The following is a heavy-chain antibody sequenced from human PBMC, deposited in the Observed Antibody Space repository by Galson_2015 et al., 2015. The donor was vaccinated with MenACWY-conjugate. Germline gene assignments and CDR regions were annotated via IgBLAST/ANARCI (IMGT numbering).Heavy chain of an antibody. CDR3: ARDGGLANPFDY. J-gene: IGHJ4*02. V-gene: IGHV3-33*01. CDR1: GFTFSSYG. Sequence: SLRLSCAASGFTFSSYGMHWVRQAPGKGLEWVAVIWYDGSNKYYADSVKGRFTISRDNSKNTLYLQMNSLRAEDTAVYYCARDGGLANPFDYWGQGTLVTVSS. D-gene: IGHD3-16*01. CDR2: IWYDGSNK.